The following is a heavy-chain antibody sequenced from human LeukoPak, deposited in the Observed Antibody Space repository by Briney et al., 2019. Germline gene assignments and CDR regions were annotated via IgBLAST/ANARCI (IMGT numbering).Heavy chain of an antibody. D-gene: IGHD5-18*01. Sequence: GGSLRLSCAAPGFTFSNYGLHWLRQAPGKGLEWVAVIWYDGRKIYYTDSVKGRFTISRDKSKNTLYLQMNNLRAEDTALYSCAREAYSYGSTDYYFDLWGRGTLVTVSS. CDR2: IWYDGRKI. CDR1: GFTFSNYG. CDR3: AREAYSYGSTDYYFDL. V-gene: IGHV3-33*01. J-gene: IGHJ2*01.